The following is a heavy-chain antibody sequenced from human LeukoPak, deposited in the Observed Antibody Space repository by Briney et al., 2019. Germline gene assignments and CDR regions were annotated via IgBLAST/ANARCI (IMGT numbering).Heavy chain of an antibody. CDR1: GYTFTNYG. CDR2: ISPYNGDT. D-gene: IGHD6-13*01. CDR3: ARGKHSSSWDEDFDY. J-gene: IGHJ4*02. V-gene: IGHV1-18*01. Sequence: ASVKVSCKASGYTFTNYGISWVRQAPGQGLEWVGWISPYNGDTNYAQKLQGRVTMPTDTSTSTAYMELRSLTSDDTAVYTCARGKHSSSWDEDFDYWGQGTLVTVSS.